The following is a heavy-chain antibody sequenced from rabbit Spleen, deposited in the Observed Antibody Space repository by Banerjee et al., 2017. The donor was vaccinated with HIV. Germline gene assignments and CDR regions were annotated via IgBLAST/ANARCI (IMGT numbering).Heavy chain of an antibody. CDR3: AREGSITTFAFDL. CDR1: GIDFSSTYY. D-gene: IGHD3-1*01. Sequence: QEQLVESGGGLVKPEGSLTLTCTASGIDFSSTYYMCWVRQAPGKGLEWIACISDRSGRTDYATWAKGRFTISKTSSTTVTLQMTSLTVADTATYFCAREGSITTFAFDLWGPGTLVTVS. J-gene: IGHJ4*01. CDR2: ISDRSGRT. V-gene: IGHV1S45*01.